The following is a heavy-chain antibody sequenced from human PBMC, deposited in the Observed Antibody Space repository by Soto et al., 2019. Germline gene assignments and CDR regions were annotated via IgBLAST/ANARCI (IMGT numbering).Heavy chain of an antibody. CDR2: TYYSGGT. Sequence: QVQLQESGPGLVKPSQTLSLTCTVSGGSISSGGYYWSWIRQHPGKGLGWIGYTYYSGGTYYIPSLKSRVTVSVDTSKNQFSLKLSSVTAADTAVYYCARVFIPVGRFGESYCDYWGQGTLVTVSS. CDR1: GGSISSGGYY. D-gene: IGHD3-10*01. V-gene: IGHV4-31*03. CDR3: ARVFIPVGRFGESYCDY. J-gene: IGHJ4*02.